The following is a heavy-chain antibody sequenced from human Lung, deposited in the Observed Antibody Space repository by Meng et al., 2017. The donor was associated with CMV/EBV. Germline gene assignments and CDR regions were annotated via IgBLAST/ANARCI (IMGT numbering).Heavy chain of an antibody. CDR3: ARNTIFGVVIIPWFAY. CDR1: GYIFTNYG. Sequence: ASXXVSCKASGYIFTNYGISWVRQAPGQGLEWMGWISAYSGNTNFAQNLQGRVTMTTDTSTSTAYMELRSLRSDDTAVYYCARNTIFGVVIIPWFAYWGQGTXVTVSS. D-gene: IGHD3-3*01. CDR2: ISAYSGNT. V-gene: IGHV1-18*01. J-gene: IGHJ4*02.